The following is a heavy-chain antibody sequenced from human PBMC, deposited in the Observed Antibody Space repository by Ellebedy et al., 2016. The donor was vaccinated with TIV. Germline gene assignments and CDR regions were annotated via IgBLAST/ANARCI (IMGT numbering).Heavy chain of an antibody. J-gene: IGHJ6*02. CDR1: GFTFSSYA. V-gene: IGHV3-30*04. Sequence: GGSLRLSXAASGFTFSSYAMHWVRQAPGKGLEWVAVISYDGSNKYYADSVKGRFTISRDNSKNTLYLQMNSLRAEDTAVYYCAREGYSSSWYANYDYYYGMDVWGQGTTVTVSS. D-gene: IGHD6-13*01. CDR2: ISYDGSNK. CDR3: AREGYSSSWYANYDYYYGMDV.